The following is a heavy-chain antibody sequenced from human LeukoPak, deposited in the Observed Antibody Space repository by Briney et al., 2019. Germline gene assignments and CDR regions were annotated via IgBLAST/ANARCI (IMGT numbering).Heavy chain of an antibody. V-gene: IGHV3-7*01. J-gene: IGHJ3*02. D-gene: IGHD6-13*01. Sequence: PGVSLRLSGAASTFTFTTYWLSCVRQAPGKGLEWVANIRKDGGDILYVDSGKGRFTISRDNAKNSLYLEMSSLRGEDTALYYCARGTSSRIAAIYYDAFDIWGQGTMVTVSS. CDR2: IRKDGGDI. CDR3: ARGTSSRIAAIYYDAFDI. CDR1: TFTFTTYW.